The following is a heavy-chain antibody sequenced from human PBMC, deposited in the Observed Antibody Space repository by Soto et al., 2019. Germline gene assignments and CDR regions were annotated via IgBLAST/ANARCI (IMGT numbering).Heavy chain of an antibody. CDR3: RRSSRYSTDV. J-gene: IGHJ6*02. CDR1: GDSIRSSSY. D-gene: IGHD6-13*01. V-gene: IGHV4-39*01. CDR2: IYSTGNT. Sequence: QLQLQESGPGLVKPSETLSLTCTVSGDSIRSSSYCGWIRQPPGKGLEWIGSIYSTGNTYYNPSLNSQVTISVDTSKNQFSLHVISVTAADTAVYYCRRSSRYSTDVWGQGTTVTVSS.